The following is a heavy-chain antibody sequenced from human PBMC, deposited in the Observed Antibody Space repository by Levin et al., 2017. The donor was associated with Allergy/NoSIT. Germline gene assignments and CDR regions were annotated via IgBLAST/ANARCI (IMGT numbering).Heavy chain of an antibody. CDR2: LPRSFLLP. D-gene: IGHD4-23*01. V-gene: IGHV3-74*01. Sequence: SLRLSCAASGFTFSSYWMHWVRQAPGKGLVWFSLLPRSFLLPRSSSSLKGRFTISRDNAKNTLYLQMNSLRAEDTAVYYCASAGTVDYGGVGNYWGQGTLVTVSS. J-gene: IGHJ4*02. CDR3: ASAGTVDYGGVGNY. CDR1: GFTFSSYW.